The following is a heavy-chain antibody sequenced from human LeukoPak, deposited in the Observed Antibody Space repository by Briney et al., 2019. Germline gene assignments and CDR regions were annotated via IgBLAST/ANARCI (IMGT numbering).Heavy chain of an antibody. J-gene: IGHJ4*02. CDR3: AKHSLDSGNYIDE. CDR1: GGSISSYY. D-gene: IGHD3-3*01. CDR2: IYHSGST. V-gene: IGHV4-59*08. Sequence: SETLSLTCTVSGGSISSYYWSWIRQPPGEGLEWIGFIYHSGSTNYNPSLKSRVTISVDTSTNRFSLKMKSVTAADTAVYYCAKHSLDSGNYIDEWGQGTLVTVSS.